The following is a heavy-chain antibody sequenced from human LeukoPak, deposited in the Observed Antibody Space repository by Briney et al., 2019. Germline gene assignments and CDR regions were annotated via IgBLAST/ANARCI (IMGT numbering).Heavy chain of an antibody. CDR2: TYYRSKWSS. V-gene: IGHV6-1*01. CDR1: GDSASSNSAA. CDR3: VRSLSATGDNWFDP. D-gene: IGHD6-13*01. Sequence: SQTLSLTCAISGDSASSNSAAWNWIRQSPWRGLEWLGRTYYRSKWSSDYAVSVKSRLTITADTSTNQFSMQLNSVTPDDSAIYYCVRSLSATGDNWFDPWGQGTLVTVSS. J-gene: IGHJ5*02.